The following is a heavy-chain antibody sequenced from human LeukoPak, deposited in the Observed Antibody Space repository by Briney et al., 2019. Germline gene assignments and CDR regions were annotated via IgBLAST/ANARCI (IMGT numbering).Heavy chain of an antibody. CDR1: GGSINDYY. CDR2: FYNSGST. D-gene: IGHD6-13*01. V-gene: IGHV4-59*01. CDR3: ARGVYIAAAQYGY. Sequence: SETLSLTCTVSGGSINDYYWSWIRQPPGKGLEWIGCFYNSGSTNYNPSLKSRVTISVDTSKNQFSLKLSSVTAADTAVYYCARGVYIAAAQYGYWGQGTLVTVSS. J-gene: IGHJ4*02.